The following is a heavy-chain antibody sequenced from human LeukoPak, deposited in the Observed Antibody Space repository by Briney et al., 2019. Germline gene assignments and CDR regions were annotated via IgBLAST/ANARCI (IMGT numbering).Heavy chain of an antibody. V-gene: IGHV3-48*03. CDR1: GFTFSSYE. D-gene: IGHD1/OR15-1a*01. J-gene: IGHJ3*01. CDR3: ARGNPNRNALDL. CDR2: ISSSGTTI. Sequence: GGSLRLSCAASGFTFSSYEMHWVRQAPGKGLEWVADISSSGTTIYYADSVKGRFTVSRDNAKNSLYLQMNSLRGEDTAVYYCARGNPNRNALDLWGQGTMVTISS.